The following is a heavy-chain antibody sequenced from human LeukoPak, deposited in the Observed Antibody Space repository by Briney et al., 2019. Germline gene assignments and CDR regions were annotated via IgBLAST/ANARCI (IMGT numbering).Heavy chain of an antibody. D-gene: IGHD5-18*01. CDR3: ARAGPYGYSIDY. Sequence: PSETLSLTCAVYGGSFSGYYWSWIRQPPGKGLEWIGEINHSGSTNYNPSLKSRVTISVDTSKNQFSLKLSSVTAADTAVYYCARAGPYGYSIDYWGQGTLVTVSS. V-gene: IGHV4-34*01. CDR2: INHSGST. CDR1: GGSFSGYY. J-gene: IGHJ4*02.